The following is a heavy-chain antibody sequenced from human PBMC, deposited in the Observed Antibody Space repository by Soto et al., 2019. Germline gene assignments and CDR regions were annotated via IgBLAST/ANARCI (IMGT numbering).Heavy chain of an antibody. CDR2: IYYSGST. CDR1: GGSISSGDYY. V-gene: IGHV4-30-4*01. J-gene: IGHJ6*02. CDR3: ARAYPVVTDV. D-gene: IGHD2-2*02. Sequence: SSETLSLTCTVSGGSISSGDYYWSWIRQPPGKVLEWIVYIYYSGSTCYNASLKSRVTISLGTSKNQFSLKLSSVTASDTAVYYCARAYPVVTDVWGQGTTVTVSS.